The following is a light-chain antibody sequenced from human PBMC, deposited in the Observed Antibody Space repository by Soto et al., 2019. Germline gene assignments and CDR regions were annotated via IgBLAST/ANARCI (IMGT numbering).Light chain of an antibody. CDR2: DVS. J-gene: IGLJ1*01. Sequence: QSALTQPRSVSGPPGQSVTISCTGTSSDVGGYNYVSWYQQHPGKAPKLMIYDVSKRPSGVPDRFSGSKSGNTASLTISGLQAEDEADYFCCSYAGSYTFGYVFGTGTKVT. CDR1: SSDVGGYNY. CDR3: CSYAGSYTFGYV. V-gene: IGLV2-11*01.